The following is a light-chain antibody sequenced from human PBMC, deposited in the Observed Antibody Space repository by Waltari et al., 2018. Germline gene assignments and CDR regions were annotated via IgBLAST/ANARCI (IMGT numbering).Light chain of an antibody. CDR2: KAS. Sequence: DIQMTQSPSTLSASVGDRVTITCRASQSISGWLALYQQRPGKAPNLLIYKASSLESGVPSRFSGSGSGTEFTLTISSLQPDDFATYYCQQYNSYSRTFGQGTKVEIK. J-gene: IGKJ1*01. CDR1: QSISGW. CDR3: QQYNSYSRT. V-gene: IGKV1-5*03.